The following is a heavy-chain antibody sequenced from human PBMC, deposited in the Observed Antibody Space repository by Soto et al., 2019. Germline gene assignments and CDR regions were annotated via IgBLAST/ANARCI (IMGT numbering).Heavy chain of an antibody. CDR1: GYSFTSYW. CDR2: IYPDDSDT. J-gene: IGHJ3*02. V-gene: IGHV5-51*01. CDR3: ARAVPAAISPSDAFDI. D-gene: IGHD2-2*01. Sequence: GESLKISCKGSGYSFTSYWIGWVRQMPGKGLEWMGIIYPDDSDTRYSPSFQGQVTISADKSISTAYLQWSSLKASDTAMYYRARAVPAAISPSDAFDIWGQGTMVTVSS.